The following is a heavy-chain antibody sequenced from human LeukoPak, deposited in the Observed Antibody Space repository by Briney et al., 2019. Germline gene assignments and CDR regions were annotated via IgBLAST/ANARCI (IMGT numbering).Heavy chain of an antibody. CDR3: AKCSGYYFSETFDY. D-gene: IGHD3-22*01. J-gene: IGHJ4*02. CDR2: ISGSGGST. Sequence: PGGSLRLSCAASGFTFSSYAMSWVRQAPGKGLEWVSAISGSGGSTYYADSVKGRFTISRDNSKNALYLQMNSLRAEDTAVYYCAKCSGYYFSETFDYWGQGTLVTVSS. V-gene: IGHV3-23*01. CDR1: GFTFSSYA.